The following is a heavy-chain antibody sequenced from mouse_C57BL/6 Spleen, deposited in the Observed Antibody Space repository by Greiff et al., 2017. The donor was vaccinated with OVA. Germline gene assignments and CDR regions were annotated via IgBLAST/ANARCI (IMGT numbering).Heavy chain of an antibody. J-gene: IGHJ2*01. CDR1: GYTFTSYW. CDR2: FDPSDSYT. Sequence: QVQLQQPGAELVKPGASVKLSCKASGYTFTSYWMQWVKQRPGQGLEWIGEFDPSDSYTNYNQKFKGKATLTVDTSSSTAYMQLSSLTSEDSAVYYCARGGYYYFDYWGQGTTLTVSS. V-gene: IGHV1-50*01. D-gene: IGHD2-14*01. CDR3: ARGGYYYFDY.